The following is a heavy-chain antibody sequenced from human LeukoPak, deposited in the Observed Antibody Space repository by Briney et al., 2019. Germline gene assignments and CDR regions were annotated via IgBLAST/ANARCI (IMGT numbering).Heavy chain of an antibody. D-gene: IGHD4-23*01. J-gene: IGHJ4*02. CDR2: ISSSSSYI. CDR1: GFTFSSYS. V-gene: IGHV3-21*01. Sequence: GGSLRLSCAASGFTFSSYSMNWVRQAPGKGLEWVSSISSSSSYIYHADPVKGRFTISRDNANNSLYLQMNILRAEDTAVYYCARDDYGDKFFDYWGQGTLVTVSS. CDR3: ARDDYGDKFFDY.